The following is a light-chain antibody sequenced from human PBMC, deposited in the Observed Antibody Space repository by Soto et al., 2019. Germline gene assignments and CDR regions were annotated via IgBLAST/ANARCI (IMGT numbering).Light chain of an antibody. CDR1: SSDVGGYNY. CDR2: DVS. Sequence: QSALTQPASVSGSPGQSITISCTGTSSDVGGYNYVSWYQQHPGKAPKLMIYDVSNRPSGVSNRFSGSKSGNTASLTISGLQADDEADYYCSSYTSSSTTVVFGGGTKVTV. CDR3: SSYTSSSTTVV. V-gene: IGLV2-14*01. J-gene: IGLJ2*01.